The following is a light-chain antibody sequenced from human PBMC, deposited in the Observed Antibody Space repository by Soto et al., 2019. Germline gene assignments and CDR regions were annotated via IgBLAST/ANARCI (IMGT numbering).Light chain of an antibody. J-gene: IGKJ1*01. CDR1: QDVGGY. V-gene: IGKV3-11*01. Sequence: IVLTQSPAALSLCLGHRATRSCMASQDVGGYLSWFQQKPGQAPRLLIYDASIRAPGIPARFSGSESGTVFTLSISSLEPEDFSGYYFPQYTNWPKTFGKGTKVDIK. CDR3: PQYTNWPKT. CDR2: DAS.